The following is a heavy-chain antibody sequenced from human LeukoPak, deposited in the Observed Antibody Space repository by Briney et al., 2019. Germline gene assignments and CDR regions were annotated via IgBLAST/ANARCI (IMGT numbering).Heavy chain of an antibody. J-gene: IGHJ3*02. V-gene: IGHV3-74*01. CDR2: LIGDGSST. D-gene: IGHD4-17*01. CDR3: ARSHDYGVYGDAFDI. Sequence: HSGGSLRLSCAASGFTFSDYWMHWVRHAPGKGLVWVSRLIGDGSSTTYADSVKGRFTISRDNAKNSLYLQMNSLRAEDTAVYYCARSHDYGVYGDAFDIWGQVTIVTVSS. CDR1: GFTFSDYW.